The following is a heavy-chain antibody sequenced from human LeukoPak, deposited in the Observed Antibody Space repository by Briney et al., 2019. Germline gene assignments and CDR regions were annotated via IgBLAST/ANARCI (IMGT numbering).Heavy chain of an antibody. J-gene: IGHJ4*02. CDR3: ARFANYYDSSGYGIYYFDY. CDR2: IIPIFGTA. CDR1: GGTFSSYA. D-gene: IGHD3-22*01. V-gene: IGHV1-69*05. Sequence: SVKVSCKACGGTFSSYAISWVRQAPGQGLEWMGGIIPIFGTANYAQKFQGRVTITTDESTSTAYMELSSLRSEDTAVYYCARFANYYDSSGYGIYYFDYWGQGTLVTVAS.